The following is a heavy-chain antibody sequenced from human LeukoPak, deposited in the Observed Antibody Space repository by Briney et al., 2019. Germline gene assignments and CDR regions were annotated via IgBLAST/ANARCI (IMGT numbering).Heavy chain of an antibody. D-gene: IGHD3-16*02. CDR3: AKDDYRYVDY. J-gene: IGHJ4*02. CDR1: GFPFRCYG. CDR2: IGNDENNK. Sequence: PGGTLRLFHAASGFPFRCYGIHWVSQAPTKGLEWVAFIGNDENNKKFGDPVKGRFTISSDNSKSTVYLQMNSLRVEDTAVYYCAKDDYRYVDYWGQGTLVIVSS. V-gene: IGHV3-30*02.